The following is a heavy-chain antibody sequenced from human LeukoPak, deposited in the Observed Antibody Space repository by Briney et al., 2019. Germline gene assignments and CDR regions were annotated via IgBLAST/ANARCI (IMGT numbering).Heavy chain of an antibody. CDR1: GFTFDDYA. V-gene: IGHV3-23*01. Sequence: GGSLRLSWEAPGFTFDDYAMGWVRRAPGKGLGWVSPISGSGGSTYYADSVKGRFTISRDNSKNTLYLQMNSLRAEDTAVYYCAKLSSSWYPRPIDYWGQGTLVTVSS. D-gene: IGHD6-13*01. J-gene: IGHJ4*02. CDR3: AKLSSSWYPRPIDY. CDR2: ISGSGGST.